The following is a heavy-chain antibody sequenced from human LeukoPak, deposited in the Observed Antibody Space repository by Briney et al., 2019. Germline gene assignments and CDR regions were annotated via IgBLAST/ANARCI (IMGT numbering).Heavy chain of an antibody. Sequence: ASVKVSCKASGYTFTSYYMHWGRKAPGQGLKWMGIINPSGGSTSYAQKFQGRVTMTRDTSTSTVYMELSSLRSEDTAVYYCARVTAAGTVGDYWGQGTLVTVSS. CDR1: GYTFTSYY. J-gene: IGHJ4*02. V-gene: IGHV1-46*01. D-gene: IGHD6-13*01. CDR2: INPSGGST. CDR3: ARVTAAGTVGDY.